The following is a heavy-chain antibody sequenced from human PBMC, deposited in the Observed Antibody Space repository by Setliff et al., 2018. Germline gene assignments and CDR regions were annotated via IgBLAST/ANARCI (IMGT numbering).Heavy chain of an antibody. D-gene: IGHD3-3*01. CDR1: GYTLSKYY. J-gene: IGHJ3*02. CDR3: ARDRFYNSWSGTPITAPHDAFDS. V-gene: IGHV1-46*03. Sequence: ASVKVSCKASGYTLSKYYMHWVRQAPGQGLEWMGIINPSGGLTKYAQKFQGRVTMTSDTSTNTVYLEVSSLRSEDTAVYFCARDRFYNSWSGTPITAPHDAFDSWGQGTMVTV. CDR2: INPSGGLT.